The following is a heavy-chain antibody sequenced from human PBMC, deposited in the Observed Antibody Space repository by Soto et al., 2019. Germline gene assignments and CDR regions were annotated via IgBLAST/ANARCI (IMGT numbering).Heavy chain of an antibody. CDR1: GYTFTSYD. V-gene: IGHV1-8*01. CDR3: ARGTKEVRSSGWKVYYYYGMDV. Sequence: QVQLVQSGAEVKKPGASVKVSCKASGYTFTSYDINWVRQSTGQGLEWMGWMNPNIGNTGYAQKFQGRVTMTRNTSISTAYMELSSLRSEDTAVYYCARGTKEVRSSGWKVYYYYGMDVWGQGTTVTVSS. CDR2: MNPNIGNT. D-gene: IGHD6-19*01. J-gene: IGHJ6*02.